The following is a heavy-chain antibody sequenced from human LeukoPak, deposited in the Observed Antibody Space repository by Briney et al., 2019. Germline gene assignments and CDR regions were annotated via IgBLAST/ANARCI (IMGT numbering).Heavy chain of an antibody. Sequence: ASVKVPCKASGGTFSSYAISWVRQAPGQGLEWMGGIIPIFGTANYAQKFQGRVTITADESTSTAYMELSSLRSEDTAVYYCASGAVGGSSTTPDYYYGMDVWGKGTTVTVSS. CDR1: GGTFSSYA. D-gene: IGHD2-2*01. J-gene: IGHJ6*04. V-gene: IGHV1-69*13. CDR3: ASGAVGGSSTTPDYYYGMDV. CDR2: IIPIFGTA.